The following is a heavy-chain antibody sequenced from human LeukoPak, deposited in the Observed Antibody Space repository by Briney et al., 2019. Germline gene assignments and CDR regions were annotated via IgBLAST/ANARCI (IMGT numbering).Heavy chain of an antibody. D-gene: IGHD1-26*01. V-gene: IGHV3-21*01. J-gene: IGHJ3*02. CDR1: GFTFSSYA. CDR2: ISSSSSYI. CDR3: ARGVGATDHDAFDI. Sequence: AGGSLRLSCAASGFTFSSYAMSWVRQAPGKGLEWVSSISSSSSYIYYADSVKGRFTISGDNAKNSLYLQMNSLRAEDTAVYYCARGVGATDHDAFDIWGQGTMVTVSS.